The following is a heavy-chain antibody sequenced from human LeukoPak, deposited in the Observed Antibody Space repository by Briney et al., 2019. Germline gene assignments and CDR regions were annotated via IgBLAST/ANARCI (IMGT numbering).Heavy chain of an antibody. J-gene: IGHJ3*02. V-gene: IGHV4-59*01. CDR3: ARVFHYGSRSYVSVAFDI. D-gene: IGHD3-10*01. CDR1: GDSITSSY. CDR2: VHYSGST. Sequence: SETLSLNCTVSGDSITSSYWSWIRQPPGKGLEWIGYVHYSGSTNYNPSHKSRTTISVDTSKNQFPLKLTSVAAADTAVYYCARVFHYGSRSYVSVAFDIWGQGTMVTVSS.